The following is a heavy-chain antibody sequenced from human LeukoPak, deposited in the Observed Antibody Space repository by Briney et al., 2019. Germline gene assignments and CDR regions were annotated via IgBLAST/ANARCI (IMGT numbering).Heavy chain of an antibody. CDR1: GGSINSYY. Sequence: PSETLSLTCTVSGGSINSYYWSWIRQPAGKGLEWIGRIYTSGSTNYNPSLKSRVSTSVDTSKNQFSLKLSSVTAADTAVYYCAREVYSGSYFDYWGQGTLVTVSS. D-gene: IGHD1-26*01. V-gene: IGHV4-4*07. CDR3: AREVYSGSYFDY. CDR2: IYTSGST. J-gene: IGHJ4*02.